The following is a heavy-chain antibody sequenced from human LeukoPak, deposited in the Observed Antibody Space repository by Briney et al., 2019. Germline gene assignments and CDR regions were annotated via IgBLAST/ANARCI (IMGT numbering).Heavy chain of an antibody. CDR3: AKVPRITIPGGEH. Sequence: SETLSLTCTVSGGSISSSSYYWGWIRQPPGKGLEWIGSIYYSGSTYYNPSLKSRVTISVDTSKNQFSLKLSSVTAADTAVYYCAKVPRITIPGGEHWGQGTLVTVSS. V-gene: IGHV4-39*01. CDR1: GGSISSSSYY. CDR2: IYYSGST. J-gene: IGHJ1*01. D-gene: IGHD3-3*01.